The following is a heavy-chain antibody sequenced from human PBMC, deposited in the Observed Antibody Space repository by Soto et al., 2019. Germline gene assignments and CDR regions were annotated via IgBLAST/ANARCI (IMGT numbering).Heavy chain of an antibody. V-gene: IGHV1-58*01. CDR2: IVVGSGNT. D-gene: IGHD5-18*01. CDR3: AAAEDTAMAIFDY. Sequence: ASVKVSCKASGFTFTSSAVQWVRQARGQRLEWIGWIVVGSGNTNYAQKFQERVTITRDMSTSTAYMELGSLRSEDTAVYYCAAAEDTAMAIFDYWGQGTLVTVSS. J-gene: IGHJ4*02. CDR1: GFTFTSSA.